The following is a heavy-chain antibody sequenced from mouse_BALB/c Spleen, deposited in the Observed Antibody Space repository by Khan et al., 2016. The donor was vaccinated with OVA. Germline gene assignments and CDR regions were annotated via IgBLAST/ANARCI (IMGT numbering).Heavy chain of an antibody. V-gene: IGHV5-17*02. Sequence: EVELVESGGGLVQPGGSRKLSCAASGFTFNSYGMHWVRQAPEKGLEWVAYISGDSNTIYYADTVKGRFTISRDNPKNTLLLQMTLLLYVGRVMYYCAATYFCRCYVDYWGPGTTVTVS. CDR2: ISGDSNTI. CDR1: GFTFNSYG. J-gene: IGHJ2*01. CDR3: AATYFCRCYVDY. D-gene: IGHD6-1*01.